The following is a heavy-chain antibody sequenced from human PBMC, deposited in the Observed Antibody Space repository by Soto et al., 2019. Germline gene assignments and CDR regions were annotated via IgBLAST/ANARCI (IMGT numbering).Heavy chain of an antibody. CDR2: INPNSGGT. CDR1: GYTFTGYY. V-gene: IGHV1-2*04. CDR3: ARDGYSYGPTGNWFDP. J-gene: IGHJ5*02. Sequence: ASVKVSCKASGYTFTGYYMHWVRQAPGQGLEWMGWINPNSGGTNYAQKFQGWVTMTRDTSISTAYMELSSLRSEDTAVYYCARDGYSYGPTGNWFDPWGQGTLVTVSS. D-gene: IGHD5-18*01.